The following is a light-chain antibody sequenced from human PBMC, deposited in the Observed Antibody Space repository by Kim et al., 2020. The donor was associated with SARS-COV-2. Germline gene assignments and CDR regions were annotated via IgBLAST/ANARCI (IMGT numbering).Light chain of an antibody. CDR2: GKN. V-gene: IGLV3-19*01. J-gene: IGLJ3*02. Sequence: ALGQTVRITCQGDSLRSYYASWYQQKPGQAPVLVIYGKNNRPSGMPDRFSGSSSGNTASLTITGAQAEDEADYYCNSRDSSGNRWVFGGGTQLTVL. CDR1: SLRSYY. CDR3: NSRDSSGNRWV.